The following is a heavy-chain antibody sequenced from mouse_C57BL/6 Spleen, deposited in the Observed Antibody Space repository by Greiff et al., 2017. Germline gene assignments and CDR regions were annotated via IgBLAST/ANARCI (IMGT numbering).Heavy chain of an antibody. D-gene: IGHD2-4*01. Sequence: QVQLQQPGTELVKPGASVKLSCKASGYTFTSYWMHWVKQRPGQGLEWIGNINPSNGGTNYNEKFKSKATLTVDKSSSTADMQLSSLASADSAVYYCARRDDCDGGDFDYWGQGTTLTVSS. CDR1: GYTFTSYW. CDR2: INPSNGGT. J-gene: IGHJ2*01. CDR3: ARRDDCDGGDFDY. V-gene: IGHV1-53*01.